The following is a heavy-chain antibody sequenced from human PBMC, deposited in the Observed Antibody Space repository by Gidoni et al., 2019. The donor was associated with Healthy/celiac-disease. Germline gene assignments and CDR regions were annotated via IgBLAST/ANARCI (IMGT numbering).Heavy chain of an antibody. J-gene: IGHJ6*02. CDR1: GGSFSGYY. CDR3: ARAPGSGWSYYYYGMDV. V-gene: IGHV4-34*01. Sequence: QVQLQQWGAGLLKPSETLSLTCAVYGGSFSGYYWSWIRQPPGKGLEWIGEINHSGSTNYNPSLKSRVTISVDTSKNQFSLKLSSVTAADTAVYYCARAPGSGWSYYYYGMDVWGQGTTVTVSS. CDR2: INHSGST. D-gene: IGHD6-19*01.